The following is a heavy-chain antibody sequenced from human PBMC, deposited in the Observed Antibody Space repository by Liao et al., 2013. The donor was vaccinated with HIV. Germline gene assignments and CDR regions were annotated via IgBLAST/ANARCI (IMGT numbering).Heavy chain of an antibody. J-gene: IGHJ3*02. CDR3: ARDAPSTTRTEDALDI. V-gene: IGHV4-39*07. Sequence: QLQLQESGPGLVKPSETLSLTCTVSGGSMKSSSYYWGWIRQPPGKGLEWIGSLSHTGDTSYHPSLKSRVTISLDTSKSQFSLRLTSVTAADTAVYYCARDAPSTTRTEDALDIWGQGTMVTVSS. CDR2: LSHTGDT. D-gene: IGHD1-1*01. CDR1: GGSMKSSSYY.